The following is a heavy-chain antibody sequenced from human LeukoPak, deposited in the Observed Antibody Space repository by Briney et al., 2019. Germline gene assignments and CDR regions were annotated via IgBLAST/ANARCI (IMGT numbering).Heavy chain of an antibody. CDR1: GYTFTSYY. CDR2: INPSGGST. D-gene: IGHD1-26*01. V-gene: IGHV1-46*01. Sequence: ASVKVSCKASGYTFTSYYMHWVRQAPGQGLEWMGIINPSGGSTSYAQKFQGRVTMTRDTSTSTVYMELSSLRSEDTAVYYCARDPEGTYSGSFEGDWFDPWGQGTLVTVSS. CDR3: ARDPEGTYSGSFEGDWFDP. J-gene: IGHJ5*02.